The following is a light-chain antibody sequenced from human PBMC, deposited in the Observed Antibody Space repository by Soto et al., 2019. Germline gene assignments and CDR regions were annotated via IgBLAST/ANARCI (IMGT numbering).Light chain of an antibody. CDR2: DVS. CDR3: STYTSTSTLV. V-gene: IGLV2-14*01. Sequence: QSVLAQPASVSGSPGQSITISCTGTSSDVGAYNYVSWFQQHPGKAPKIMLYDVSSRPSGVSNRFSGSKSDNTASLTISGLQAEDEADYYCSTYTSTSTLVFGGGTKLTVL. CDR1: SSDVGAYNY. J-gene: IGLJ2*01.